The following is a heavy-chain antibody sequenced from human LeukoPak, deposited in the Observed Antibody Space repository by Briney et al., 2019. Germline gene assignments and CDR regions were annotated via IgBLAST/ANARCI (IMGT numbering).Heavy chain of an antibody. CDR2: ISGSGGST. CDR1: GFTFSSYS. V-gene: IGHV3-23*01. Sequence: GGSLRLSCAASGFTFSSYSMNWVRQAPGKGLEWVSAISGSGGSTYYADSVKGRFTISRDNSKNTLYLQMNSLRAEDTAVYYCAKSSLGLWFTHFDYWGQGTLVTVSS. D-gene: IGHD3-10*01. J-gene: IGHJ4*02. CDR3: AKSSLGLWFTHFDY.